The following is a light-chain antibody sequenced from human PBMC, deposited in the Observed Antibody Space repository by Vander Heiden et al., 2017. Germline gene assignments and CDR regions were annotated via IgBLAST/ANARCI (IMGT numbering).Light chain of an antibody. CDR1: QGISRW. J-gene: IGKJ4*01. V-gene: IGKV1-12*01. CDR2: AAS. CDR3: QQANSFSLT. Sequence: DIQMTQSPSSVSASVGDRVTITCRASQGISRWLAWYQQKPGKAPKLLIYAASNLQSGVPSRFSGSGSGTDFTLTISRLQPEDFATYYCQQANSFSLTFGGGTKVEIK.